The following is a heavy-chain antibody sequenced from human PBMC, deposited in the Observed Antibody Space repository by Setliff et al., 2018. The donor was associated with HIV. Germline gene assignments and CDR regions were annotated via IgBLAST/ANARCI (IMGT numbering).Heavy chain of an antibody. J-gene: IGHJ4*02. CDR3: ASDISGWYRGSFDY. CDR1: GYTFTSHG. Sequence: ASLKVSCKASGYTFTSHGISWVRQAPGQGLEWMGWISAYNDNTNYAHKLQGRVTMTTDTSTSTAYMELRSLRSDDTAVYYYASDISGWYRGSFDYWGQGTPVTVSS. V-gene: IGHV1-18*01. D-gene: IGHD6-19*01. CDR2: ISAYNDNT.